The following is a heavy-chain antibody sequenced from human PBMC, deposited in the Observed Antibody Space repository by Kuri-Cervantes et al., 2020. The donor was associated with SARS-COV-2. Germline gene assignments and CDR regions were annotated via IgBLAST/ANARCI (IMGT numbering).Heavy chain of an antibody. CDR3: ARGTNPNAQYWHFDL. Sequence: GESLKISCAASGFTVSSNYMSWVRQAPGKGLEWVSVIYSGGSTYYADSVKGRFTISRDNAKNSLYLQMNSLRAEGTALYHCARGTNPNAQYWHFDLWGRGTLVTVSS. J-gene: IGHJ2*01. V-gene: IGHV3-53*01. D-gene: IGHD1-1*01. CDR1: GFTVSSNY. CDR2: IYSGGST.